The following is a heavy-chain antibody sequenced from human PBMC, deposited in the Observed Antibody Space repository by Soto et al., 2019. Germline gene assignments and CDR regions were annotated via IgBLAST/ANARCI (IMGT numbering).Heavy chain of an antibody. J-gene: IGHJ5*02. CDR3: AILVVVTATPYNWFDP. CDR2: IIPILGIA. D-gene: IGHD2-21*02. CDR1: GGTFSSYT. V-gene: IGHV1-69*02. Sequence: QVQLVQSGAEVKKPGSSVKVSCKASGGTFSSYTISWVRQAPGQGLEWMGRIIPILGIANYVQKFQGRVTITADKSTSTAYMELSSLRSEDTAVYYCAILVVVTATPYNWFDPWGQGTLVTVSS.